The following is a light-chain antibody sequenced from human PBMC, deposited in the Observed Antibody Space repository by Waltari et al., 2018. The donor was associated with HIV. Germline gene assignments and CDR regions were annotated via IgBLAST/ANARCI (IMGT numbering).Light chain of an antibody. J-gene: IGLJ1*01. CDR3: QVWDASTTQPLV. CDR2: DDT. V-gene: IGLV3-21*02. Sequence: SYVVTQPPSVSVAPGQTARISCGGDSIGTKSVHWYQQKSGLAPVLGIYDDTDRPSGIPQRFSGSNSGNTATLTIYRVEAEDEGDYYCQVWDASTTQPLVFGSGTKVTAL. CDR1: SIGTKS.